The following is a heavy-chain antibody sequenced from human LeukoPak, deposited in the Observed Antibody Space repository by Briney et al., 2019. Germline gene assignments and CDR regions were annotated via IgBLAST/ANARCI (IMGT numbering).Heavy chain of an antibody. Sequence: SVKVSCKASGGTFSSYAISWVRQAPGQGLEWMGRIIPILGIANYAQKFQGRVTITADKSTSTAYMELSSLRSEDTAVYYCARDLGTYYDFWSGYSRFDPWGQGTLVTVSS. D-gene: IGHD3-3*01. V-gene: IGHV1-69*04. CDR3: ARDLGTYYDFWSGYSRFDP. CDR2: IIPILGIA. CDR1: GGTFSSYA. J-gene: IGHJ5*02.